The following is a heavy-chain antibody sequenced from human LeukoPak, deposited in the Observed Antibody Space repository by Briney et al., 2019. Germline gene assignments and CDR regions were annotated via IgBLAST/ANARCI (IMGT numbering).Heavy chain of an antibody. V-gene: IGHV1-2*02. CDR3: AKGTYYCSSTSCFFDY. Sequence: GASVKVSCKASGYTFTGYYMHWVRQAPGQGLEWMGWINPNSGGTNYAQKFQGRVTMTRDTSISTAYMELSRLRSDDTAVYYCAKGTYYCSSTSCFFDYWGQGTLVTVSS. D-gene: IGHD2-2*01. J-gene: IGHJ4*02. CDR2: INPNSGGT. CDR1: GYTFTGYY.